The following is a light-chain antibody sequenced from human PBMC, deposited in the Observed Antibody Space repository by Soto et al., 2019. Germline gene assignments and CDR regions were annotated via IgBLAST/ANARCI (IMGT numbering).Light chain of an antibody. CDR1: SSDVGNYKV. Sequence: QSALTQSVSVSGSPGQSITISCNGTSSDVGNYKVVSWYQHHPGKAPKLLLYEGDKRPSGISNRFSGSESGKTASLTISGLQAEDEADYYCCSDAGSTFFVFGTGTQLTVL. CDR2: EGD. CDR3: CSDAGSTFFV. J-gene: IGLJ1*01. V-gene: IGLV2-23*01.